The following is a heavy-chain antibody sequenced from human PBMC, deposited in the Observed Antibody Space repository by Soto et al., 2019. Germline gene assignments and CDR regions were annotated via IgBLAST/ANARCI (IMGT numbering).Heavy chain of an antibody. CDR2: IKQDGSEK. D-gene: IGHD2-15*01. J-gene: IGHJ5*02. CDR3: ARVTAKTRKVVVVAATASWFDP. V-gene: IGHV3-7*03. Sequence: PEVSVRLSCAASGFTFSSYWMSWVRQAPGKGLEWVANIKQDGSEKYYVDSVKGRFTISRDNAKNSLYLQMNSLRAEDTAVYYCARVTAKTRKVVVVAATASWFDPWGQGTLVTVSS. CDR1: GFTFSSYW.